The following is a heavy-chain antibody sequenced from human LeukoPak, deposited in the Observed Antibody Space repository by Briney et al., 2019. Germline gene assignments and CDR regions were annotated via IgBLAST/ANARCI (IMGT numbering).Heavy chain of an antibody. J-gene: IGHJ4*02. CDR1: GGSISGYS. CDR3: ASHSSGWSRVFDY. V-gene: IGHV4-59*08. Sequence: SETLSLTCTVSGGSISGYSWSWIRQPPGKGLEWIGNIYYSGSTNYSPSLKSRGTISVHTSKNQFSLKLSSVTAADTAVYYCASHSSGWSRVFDYWGQGTLVTVSS. CDR2: IYYSGST. D-gene: IGHD6-19*01.